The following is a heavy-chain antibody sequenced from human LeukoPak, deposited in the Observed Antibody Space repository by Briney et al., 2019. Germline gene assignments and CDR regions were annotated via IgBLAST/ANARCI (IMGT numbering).Heavy chain of an antibody. V-gene: IGHV4-34*01. Sequence: PSETLSLTCAVYGGSFSGYYWSWIRQPPGKGLEWIGEINHSGSTNYNPSLKSRVTMSVDTSKNQFSLKLSSVTAADTAVYYCARSVVVAATTHYYYYYGMDVWGQGTTVTVSS. CDR2: INHSGST. J-gene: IGHJ6*02. CDR1: GGSFSGYY. CDR3: ARSVVVAATTHYYYYYGMDV. D-gene: IGHD2-15*01.